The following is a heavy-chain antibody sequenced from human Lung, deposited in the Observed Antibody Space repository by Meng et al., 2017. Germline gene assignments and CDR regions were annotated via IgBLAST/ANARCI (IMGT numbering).Heavy chain of an antibody. CDR2: IKSKGSGGTI. CDR1: GLIFSDAW. Sequence: LVEAGGGLVKPGGSLRLSCAVSGLIFSDAWLNWVRQAPGKGLEWVGRIKSKGSGGTIDYAAPVKGRYTISRDDSRNMMFLQMNSLKIEDTAVYFCTHSETVFGHYGSWGQGTLVTVSS. V-gene: IGHV3-15*01. D-gene: IGHD3/OR15-3a*01. J-gene: IGHJ4*02. CDR3: THSETVFGHYGS.